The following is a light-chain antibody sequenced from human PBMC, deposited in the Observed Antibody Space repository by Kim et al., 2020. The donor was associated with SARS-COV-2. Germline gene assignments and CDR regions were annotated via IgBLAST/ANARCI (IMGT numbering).Light chain of an antibody. CDR3: QQYYSTPIT. V-gene: IGKV4-1*01. CDR2: WAS. CDR1: QSVLYSSNNKNY. Sequence: DIVMTQSPDSLAVSLGERATINCKSSQSVLYSSNNKNYLAWYQQKPGKPPKLLIHWASTRESGVPDRFSGSGSGTDFTLTISSLQAEDVAVYYCQQYYSTPITFGQGTRLEIK. J-gene: IGKJ5*01.